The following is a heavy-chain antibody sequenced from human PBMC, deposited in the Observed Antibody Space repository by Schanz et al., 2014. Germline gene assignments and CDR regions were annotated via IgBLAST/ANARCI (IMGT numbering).Heavy chain of an antibody. D-gene: IGHD6-6*01. V-gene: IGHV1-2*02. CDR3: ARGFLGSSSVHYYYGMDV. CDR1: GYTLTAYY. CDR2: INPDSGGT. J-gene: IGHJ6*02. Sequence: QVQLVQSGAEVKKPGASVKVSCKASGYTLTAYYMHWVRQAPGQGLEWMGWINPDSGGTNYAQKFQGRVTMTRDMSINTAYMELSRLRSDDSAVYYCARGFLGSSSVHYYYGMDVWGQGTTVTVSS.